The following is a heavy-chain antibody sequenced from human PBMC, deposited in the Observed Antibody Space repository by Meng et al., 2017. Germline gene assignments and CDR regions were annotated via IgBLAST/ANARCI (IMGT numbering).Heavy chain of an antibody. J-gene: IGHJ4*02. V-gene: IGHV3-30*01. CDR3: TRSYYYESTGYIQDFDY. CDR2: ISYDGSKE. D-gene: IGHD3-22*01. Sequence: GESLKISCAASEFTFSNYAMHWVRQAPGKGLEWVAVISYDGSKEDYADSVKGRFTISRDNSQNTLFLEVNSLRVEDSAVYYCTRSYYYESTGYIQDFDYWGLGTLVTVSS. CDR1: EFTFSNYA.